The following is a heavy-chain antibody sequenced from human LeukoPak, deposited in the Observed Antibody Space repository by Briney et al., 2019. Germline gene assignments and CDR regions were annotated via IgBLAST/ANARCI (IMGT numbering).Heavy chain of an antibody. CDR2: INHSGST. J-gene: IGHJ5*02. Sequence: SETLSLTCAVYGGSFRGYYWSWIRQPPGKGLEWIGEINHSGSTNYNPSLKSRVTISVDTSKNQFSLKLSSVTAADTAVYYCARGYSSSWRRLNWFDPWGQGTLVTVSS. V-gene: IGHV4-34*01. CDR3: ARGYSSSWRRLNWFDP. CDR1: GGSFRGYY. D-gene: IGHD6-13*01.